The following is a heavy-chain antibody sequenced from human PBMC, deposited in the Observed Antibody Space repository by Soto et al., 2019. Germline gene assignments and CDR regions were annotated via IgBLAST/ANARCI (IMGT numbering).Heavy chain of an antibody. CDR1: GFTFSSYS. Sequence: GGSLRLSCAASGFTFSSYSMNWVRQAPGKGLEWVSSSSSSSSYIYYADSVKGRFTISRDNAKNSLYLQMNSLRAEDTAVYYCARDPFDILGQIGFDYWGQGTLVTVSS. D-gene: IGHD7-27*01. CDR2: SSSSSSYI. V-gene: IGHV3-21*01. J-gene: IGHJ4*02. CDR3: ARDPFDILGQIGFDY.